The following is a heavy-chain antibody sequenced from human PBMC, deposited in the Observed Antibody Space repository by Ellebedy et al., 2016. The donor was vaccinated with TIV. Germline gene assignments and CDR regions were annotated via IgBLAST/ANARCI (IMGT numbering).Heavy chain of an antibody. D-gene: IGHD3-10*01. CDR1: GFTVSSNY. J-gene: IGHJ6*02. Sequence: GESLKISXAASGFTVSSNYMSWVRQAPGKGLEWVSVIYSGGSTYYADSVKGRSTISRDNSKNTLYLQMNSLRAEDTAVYYCATAYGSGSRAYYYYYYGMDVWGQGTTVTVSS. V-gene: IGHV3-66*01. CDR3: ATAYGSGSRAYYYYYYGMDV. CDR2: IYSGGST.